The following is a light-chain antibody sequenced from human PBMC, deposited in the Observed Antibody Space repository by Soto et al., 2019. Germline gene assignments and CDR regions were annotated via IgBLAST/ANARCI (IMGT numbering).Light chain of an antibody. J-gene: IGLJ2*01. V-gene: IGLV1-40*01. CDR2: GST. CDR3: QSYDADFVI. CDR1: SSNIGAGYG. Sequence: QSVLTQPPSVSGAPGQRVTFSCTGSSSNIGAGYGVHWYQQFPGTAPKLLIFGSTNRPSGVPDRFSGSKSGSSASLAITGLQAEDEADYYCQSYDADFVIFGGGTKLTVL.